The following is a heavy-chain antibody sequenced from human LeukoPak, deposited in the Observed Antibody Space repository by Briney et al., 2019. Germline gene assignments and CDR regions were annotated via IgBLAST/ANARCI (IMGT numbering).Heavy chain of an antibody. J-gene: IGHJ5*02. CDR2: IYPGDSDT. CDR3: ARLIGFGRYCSSTSCHNWFDP. D-gene: IGHD2-2*01. Sequence: GASLKIYCKGSGYSFTSYWIGWVRQMPGKGLEWMGIIYPGDSDTRYSPSFQGQVTISADKSISTAYLQWSSLKASDTAMYYCARLIGFGRYCSSTSCHNWFDPWGQGTLVTVSS. V-gene: IGHV5-51*01. CDR1: GYSFTSYW.